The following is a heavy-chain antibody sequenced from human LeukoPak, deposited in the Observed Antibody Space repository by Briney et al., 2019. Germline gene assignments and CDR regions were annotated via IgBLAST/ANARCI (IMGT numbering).Heavy chain of an antibody. CDR2: INPNSGGT. J-gene: IGHJ4*02. D-gene: IGHD5-18*01. Sequence: ASVKVSSKASGYTFTGYYMHWVRQAPGQGLEWVGWINPNSGGTNYAQKFQGRVTMTRDTSISTAYMELSRLRSDDTAVYYCALSWIQLWAPDYWGQGTLVTVSS. CDR3: ALSWIQLWAPDY. CDR1: GYTFTGYY. V-gene: IGHV1-2*02.